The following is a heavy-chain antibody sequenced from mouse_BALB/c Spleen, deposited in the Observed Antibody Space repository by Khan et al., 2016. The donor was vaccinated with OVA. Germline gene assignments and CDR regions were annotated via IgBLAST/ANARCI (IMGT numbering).Heavy chain of an antibody. D-gene: IGHD1-1*01. J-gene: IGHJ2*01. CDR1: GFTFSDYY. CDR2: ISNGGGDT. CDR3: ARCSTIYFDY. Sequence: EVELVESGGGLMQPGGSLTLSCATSGFTFSDYYMYWVRQTPEKRLEWVAYISNGGGDTYYSDTIKGRFTISRDNARNTLYLQMSSLKSEDTAMXDCARCSTIYFDYWGQGTTLTVSS. V-gene: IGHV5-12*02.